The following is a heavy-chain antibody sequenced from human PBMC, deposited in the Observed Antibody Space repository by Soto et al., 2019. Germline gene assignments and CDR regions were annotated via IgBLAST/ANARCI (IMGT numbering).Heavy chain of an antibody. CDR1: GFTFSSYA. CDR2: ISGSGAST. Sequence: GGSLRLSCASSGFTFSSYAMSLVRQAPGKGLEWVSAISGSGASTYYADSVKGRFTISRDNSKNTLYLQMNSLRAEDTAVYYCAHFDWFIDYWGQGTQVTVSS. J-gene: IGHJ4*02. CDR3: AHFDWFIDY. V-gene: IGHV3-23*01. D-gene: IGHD3-9*01.